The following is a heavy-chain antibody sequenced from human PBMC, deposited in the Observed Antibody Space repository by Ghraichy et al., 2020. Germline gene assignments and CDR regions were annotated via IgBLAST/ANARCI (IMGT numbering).Heavy chain of an antibody. Sequence: SETLSLTCAVYGGSFSGYYWSWIRQPPGKGLEWIGEINHSGSTNYNPSLKSRVTISVDTSKNQFSLKLSSVTAADTAVYYCARLGYSSSWSDVWGQGTTVTVSS. CDR1: GGSFSGYY. J-gene: IGHJ6*02. CDR3: ARLGYSSSWSDV. CDR2: INHSGST. D-gene: IGHD6-13*01. V-gene: IGHV4-34*01.